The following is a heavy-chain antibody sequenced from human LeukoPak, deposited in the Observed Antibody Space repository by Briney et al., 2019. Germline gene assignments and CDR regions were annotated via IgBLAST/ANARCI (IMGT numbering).Heavy chain of an antibody. D-gene: IGHD1-26*01. J-gene: IGHJ4*02. V-gene: IGHV4-59*08. CDR2: IYYSGST. Sequence: SETLSLTCTVSGGSISSYYWSWIRQPPGKGLEWIGYIYYSGSTNYNPSLKSRVTISVDTSKNQFPLKLSSVTAADTAVYYCARQIEWELYFDYWGQGTLVTVSS. CDR1: GGSISSYY. CDR3: ARQIEWELYFDY.